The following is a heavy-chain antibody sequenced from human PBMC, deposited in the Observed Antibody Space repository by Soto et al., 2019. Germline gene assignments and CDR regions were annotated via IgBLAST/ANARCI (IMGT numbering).Heavy chain of an antibody. J-gene: IGHJ3*01. V-gene: IGHV4-30-4*01. CDR2: IYFSEST. CDR3: GIVDMITLGEITGRNDAFGR. CDR1: GASISSGDYY. D-gene: IGHD3-16*01. Sequence: PSETLSLTCNVSGASISSGDYYWSWIRQPPGKGLEWIGYIYFSESTSYNPSLKSRVTISGDKSKNQFSLRLTSVTAAEAAVYYCGIVDMITLGEITGRNDAFGRWGQGKMVTVSS.